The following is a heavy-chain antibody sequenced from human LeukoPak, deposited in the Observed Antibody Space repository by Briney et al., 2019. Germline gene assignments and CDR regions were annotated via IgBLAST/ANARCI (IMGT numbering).Heavy chain of an antibody. CDR2: IYHSGST. V-gene: IGHV4-38-2*01. J-gene: IGHJ2*01. CDR1: GYSISSGYY. CDR3: ARRGGNPDYWYFDL. Sequence: SETLSLTCAVSGYSISSGYYWGWIRQPPGKGLEWIRSIYHSGSTYYNPSLKSRVTISVDTSKNQFSLKLSSVTAADTAVYYCARRGGNPDYWYFDLWGRGTLVTVSS. D-gene: IGHD4-23*01.